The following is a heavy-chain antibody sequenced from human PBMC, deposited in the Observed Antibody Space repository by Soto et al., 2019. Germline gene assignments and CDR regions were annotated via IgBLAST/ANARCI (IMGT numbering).Heavy chain of an antibody. V-gene: IGHV3-23*01. CDR1: GFPFSTYA. Sequence: PGGSLRLSCAASGFPFSTYAMSWVRQAPGRGLEWVSAIRGCFFSTYYADFVKGRFNISRDNFKSTLFLQMNSLRGEDTAIYYCAKESWGHAFDTWGQGTMVTVSS. J-gene: IGHJ3*02. CDR2: IRGCFFST. D-gene: IGHD7-27*01. CDR3: AKESWGHAFDT.